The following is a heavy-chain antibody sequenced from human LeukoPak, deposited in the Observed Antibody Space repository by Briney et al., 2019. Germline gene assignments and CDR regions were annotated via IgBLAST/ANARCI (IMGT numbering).Heavy chain of an antibody. V-gene: IGHV4-59*01. CDR1: GGSISSYY. D-gene: IGHD3-10*01. CDR2: IYYSGST. CDR3: AQFHPPGLLCFGDPGTLGAFDI. J-gene: IGHJ3*02. Sequence: KPSETLSLTCTVSGGSISSYYWSWIRQPPGKGLEWIGYIYYSGSTNYNPSLKSRVTISVDTSKNQFSLKLSSVTAADTAVYYCAQFHPPGLLCFGDPGTLGAFDIWGQGTMVTVSS.